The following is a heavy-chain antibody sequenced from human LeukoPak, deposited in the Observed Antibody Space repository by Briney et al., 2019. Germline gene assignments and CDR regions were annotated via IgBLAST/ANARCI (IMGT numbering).Heavy chain of an antibody. D-gene: IGHD2-15*01. J-gene: IGHJ4*02. V-gene: IGHV3-23*01. CDR2: ISDTGNT. Sequence: ASVKVSCKASGYTFTSYGISWVRQAPGQGLEWVSAISDTGNTYHADSVKGRFTISRDSSKNTLFLQMNRLRPEDAAVYYCAKAPVTTCRGAFCYPFDYWGLGTLVTVSS. CDR3: AKAPVTTCRGAFCYPFDY. CDR1: GYTFTSYG.